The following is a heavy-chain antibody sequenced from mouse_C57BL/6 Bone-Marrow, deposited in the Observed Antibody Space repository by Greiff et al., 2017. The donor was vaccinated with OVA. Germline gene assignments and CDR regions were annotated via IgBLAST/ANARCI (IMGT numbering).Heavy chain of an antibody. D-gene: IGHD1-1*01. CDR1: GFSINSDCY. J-gene: IGHJ2*01. CDR3: ARDGITTVVSSYYFDY. CDR2: TFYSGIT. V-gene: IGHV3-3*01. Sequence: EVKLVESGPSLVRPSQTLSLTCTVTGFSINSDCYWIWIRQFPGNKLEYIGYTFYSGITYYNQSLESRTYITRDTSKNQFSLKLSSVTTEDTATYYCARDGITTVVSSYYFDYWGQGTTLTVSS.